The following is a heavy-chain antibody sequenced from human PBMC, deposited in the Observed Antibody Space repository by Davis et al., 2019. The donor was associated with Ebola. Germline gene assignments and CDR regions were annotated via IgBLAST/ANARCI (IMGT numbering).Heavy chain of an antibody. Sequence: GESLKISCKGSGYSFTSYWIGWVRQLPGKGLEWMGDIYPSDSDTRYSPSFQGHVTFSVDKSITTAYLQWSSLKASDTATYYYARLGTRSFDYWGQGTLVTVSS. D-gene: IGHD2-2*01. CDR3: ARLGTRSFDY. CDR1: GYSFTSYW. V-gene: IGHV5-51*01. J-gene: IGHJ4*02. CDR2: IYPSDSDT.